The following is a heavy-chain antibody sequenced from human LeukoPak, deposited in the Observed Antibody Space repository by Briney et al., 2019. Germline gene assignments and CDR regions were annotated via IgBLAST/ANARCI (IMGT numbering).Heavy chain of an antibody. CDR2: ISAYNGNT. J-gene: IGHJ3*02. Sequence: ASVNVSCKASGYTFTSYGISWVRQAPGQGLEWMGWISAYNGNTNYAQKLQGRVTMTTDTSTSTAYMELRSLRSDDTAVYYCARGREWLRLHDDAFDIWGQGTMVTVSS. D-gene: IGHD5-12*01. V-gene: IGHV1-18*01. CDR3: ARGREWLRLHDDAFDI. CDR1: GYTFTSYG.